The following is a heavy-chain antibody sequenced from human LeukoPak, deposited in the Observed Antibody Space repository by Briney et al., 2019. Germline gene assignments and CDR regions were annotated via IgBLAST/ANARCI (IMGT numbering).Heavy chain of an antibody. CDR3: PRGTDCSGGSCFYYYYGMDV. J-gene: IGHJ6*02. CDR1: GFTFGDYA. CDR2: IRSRAYGGTT. Sequence: GGSLRLSCTASGFTFGDYAMSWFRQAPGKGLEWVGFIRSRAYGGTTEYAASVKGRFTISRDDSKSIAYLQMNSLKTEDTAVYYCPRGTDCSGGSCFYYYYGMDVWGQGTTVTVSS. D-gene: IGHD2-15*01. V-gene: IGHV3-49*03.